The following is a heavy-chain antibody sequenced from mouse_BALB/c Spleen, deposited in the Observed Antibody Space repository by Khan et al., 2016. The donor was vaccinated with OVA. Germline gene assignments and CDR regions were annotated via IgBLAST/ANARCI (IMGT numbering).Heavy chain of an antibody. D-gene: IGHD3-3*01. CDR2: INPTTDNT. V-gene: IGHV1-26*01. CDR3: ARGDNVFAY. J-gene: IGHJ3*01. Sequence: VQLQQSGPDLVKPGASVKISCTASGYSFTAYYMNWVKLSHGKSLECIGRINPTTDNTNYNPKFQGKAILPVDTSSSTAYMELRSLTSEDSAVYFGARGDNVFAYWGQGTLVTVSA. CDR1: GYSFTAYY.